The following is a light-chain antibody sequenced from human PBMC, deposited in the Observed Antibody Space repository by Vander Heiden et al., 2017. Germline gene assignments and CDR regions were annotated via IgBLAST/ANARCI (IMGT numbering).Light chain of an antibody. CDR2: SAS. Sequence: DIVLTQSPDSLAVSLGERATISCKSSQNLLSSADNINYLAWFQHKPGQPPRLLMFSASTRQSGVPDRISGSGSGTDFTLTIRSLRAEDVAVYYCQQYYNAPITFGQGTRLEIK. J-gene: IGKJ5*01. V-gene: IGKV4-1*01. CDR1: QNLLSSADNINY. CDR3: QQYYNAPIT.